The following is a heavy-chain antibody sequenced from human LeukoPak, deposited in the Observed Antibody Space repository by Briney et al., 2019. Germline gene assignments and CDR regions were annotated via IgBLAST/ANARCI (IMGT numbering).Heavy chain of an antibody. CDR2: IIPILGIA. CDR1: GGTFSSYA. Sequence: SVKVSCKASGGTFSSYAISWVRQAPGQGLEWMGRIIPILGIANYAQKFQGGVTMTRDTSTSTVYMELSSLRSEDTAVYYCARATQIRDYSSNYWGQGTLVTVSS. V-gene: IGHV1-69*04. CDR3: ARATQIRDYSSNY. D-gene: IGHD4-11*01. J-gene: IGHJ4*02.